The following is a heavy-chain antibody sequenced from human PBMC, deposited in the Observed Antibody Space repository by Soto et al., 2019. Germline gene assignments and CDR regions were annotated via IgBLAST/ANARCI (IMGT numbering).Heavy chain of an antibody. V-gene: IGHV3-21*01. CDR3: ARFGSGRPFDY. CDR1: GFTFSSYS. CDR2: ISSSSSYI. D-gene: IGHD3-10*01. Sequence: EVQLVESGGGLVKPGGSLRLSCAASGFTFSSYSMNWVRQAPGKGLEWVSSISSSSSYIYYADSVKGRFTISRDNAKNSLYLKMNSLRAEDTAVYYCARFGSGRPFDYAGQGTLVTVSS. J-gene: IGHJ4*02.